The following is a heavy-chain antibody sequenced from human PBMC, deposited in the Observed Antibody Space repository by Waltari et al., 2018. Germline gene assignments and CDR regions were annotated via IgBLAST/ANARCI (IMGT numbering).Heavy chain of an antibody. J-gene: IGHJ5*02. D-gene: IGHD4-4*01. CDR2: MNPNSGNT. CDR1: GYTYTSCG. V-gene: IGHV1-8*03. CDR3: ARGDPDYSNNWFDP. Sequence: QGQLGQPGAEAQTPGASVEDSCKGRGYTYTSCGSNGVRQATGQGREWMEWMNPNSGNTGYAQKFQGRVTITRNTSINTAYMELSSLRSEDTAVYYCARGDPDYSNNWFDPWGQGTLVTVSS.